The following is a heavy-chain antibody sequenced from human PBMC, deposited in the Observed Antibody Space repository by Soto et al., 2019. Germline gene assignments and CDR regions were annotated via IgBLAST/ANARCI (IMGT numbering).Heavy chain of an antibody. Sequence: QVQLVQSGAEVKKPGASVKVSCKASGYTFTSYDINWVRQATGQGVEWMGWMNPNSGNTGYAQKFQGRVTMTRITSISTAYMELSSLRSEDTAVYYCARWPDGYYYYGMDVWGQGTTVTVSS. CDR3: ARWPDGYYYYGMDV. CDR1: GYTFTSYD. CDR2: MNPNSGNT. J-gene: IGHJ6*02. V-gene: IGHV1-8*01.